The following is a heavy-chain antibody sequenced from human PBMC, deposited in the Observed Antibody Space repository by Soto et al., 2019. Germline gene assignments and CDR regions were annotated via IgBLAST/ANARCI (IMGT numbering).Heavy chain of an antibody. V-gene: IGHV1-2*02. CDR3: ARGFDFWSGGRYYYNGMDV. J-gene: IGHJ6*02. D-gene: IGHD3-3*01. CDR1: GYTFTGYY. CDR2: INPNSGGT. Sequence: ASVKVSCKASGYTFTGYYMHWVRQAPGQGLEWMGWINPNSGGTNYAQKFQGRVTMTRDTSISTAYMELSRLRSDDTAVYYCARGFDFWSGGRYYYNGMDVWGQGTTVTVSS.